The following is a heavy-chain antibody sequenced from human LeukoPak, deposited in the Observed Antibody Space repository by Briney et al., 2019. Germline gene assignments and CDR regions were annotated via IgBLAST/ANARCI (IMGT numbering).Heavy chain of an antibody. V-gene: IGHV3-53*01. CDR1: GFIVSSNS. D-gene: IGHD3-10*01. Sequence: GGSLRLSCAASGFIVSSNSMNWVRQAPGKGLQWASVIYSDGSIYYADSVKGRFTISRDKSKNNLYLQMNSLRAEDTAIYYCARENNFGSGMDVWGQGTTVIVSS. CDR2: IYSDGSI. J-gene: IGHJ6*02. CDR3: ARENNFGSGMDV.